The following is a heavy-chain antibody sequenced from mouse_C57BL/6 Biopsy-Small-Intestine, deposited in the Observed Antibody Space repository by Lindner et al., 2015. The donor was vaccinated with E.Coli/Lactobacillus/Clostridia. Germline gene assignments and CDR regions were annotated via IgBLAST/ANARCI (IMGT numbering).Heavy chain of an antibody. J-gene: IGHJ1*01. CDR2: ISAYNGYT. V-gene: IGHV1-7*01. CDR1: GYTFTSYG. CDR3: ARDLSYSGTFNYYYYGMDL. Sequence: SVKVSCKASGYTFTSYGISWVRQAPGQGLEWMGWISAYNGYTNYAQKLQGRVTVTTDTSTSTAYMELRSLRSDDTAVYYRARDLSYSGTFNYYYYGMDLWGQGTTVTVSS. D-gene: IGHD1-1*01.